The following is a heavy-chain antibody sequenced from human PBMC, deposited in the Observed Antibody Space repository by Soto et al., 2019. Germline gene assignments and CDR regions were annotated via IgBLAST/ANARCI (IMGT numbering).Heavy chain of an antibody. Sequence: PSETLSLTCTVSGVSISSYYWSWIRQPPGKGLEWIGYIYYSGSTNYNPTLKSRVTISVDTSKNQFSLKLSSVTAADTAVYYCARYRGGSFYFDYWGQGTLVTVSS. D-gene: IGHD1-26*01. CDR2: IYYSGST. V-gene: IGHV4-59*01. CDR1: GVSISSYY. CDR3: ARYRGGSFYFDY. J-gene: IGHJ4*02.